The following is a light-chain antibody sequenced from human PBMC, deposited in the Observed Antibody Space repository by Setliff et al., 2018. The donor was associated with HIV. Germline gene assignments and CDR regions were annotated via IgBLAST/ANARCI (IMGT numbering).Light chain of an antibody. CDR3: AAWDDRLNGPV. CDR1: SSNIGAGYE. V-gene: IGLV1-40*01. Sequence: QSVLAQPPSVSGAPGQRVTISCTGSSSNIGAGYEVHWDQQLPGTAPKLLIYDNSNRPSGVPDRFSGSKSGTSASLAITGLQAEDEADYYCAAWDDRLNGPVFGGGTKVTVL. J-gene: IGLJ2*01. CDR2: DNS.